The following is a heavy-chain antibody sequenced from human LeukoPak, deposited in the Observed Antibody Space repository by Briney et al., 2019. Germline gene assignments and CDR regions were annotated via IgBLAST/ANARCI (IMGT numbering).Heavy chain of an antibody. V-gene: IGHV4-61*02. CDR2: IYTSGST. J-gene: IGHJ3*02. D-gene: IGHD2/OR15-2a*01. Sequence: NPSQTLSLTRTVSGGSISSGSYYWSWIRQPAGKGLEWIGRIYTSGSTNYNPSPKSRVTISVDTSKNQFSLKLSSVTAADTAVYYCASNRSPRSKLDAFDIWGQGTMVTVSS. CDR3: ASNRSPRSKLDAFDI. CDR1: GGSISSGSYY.